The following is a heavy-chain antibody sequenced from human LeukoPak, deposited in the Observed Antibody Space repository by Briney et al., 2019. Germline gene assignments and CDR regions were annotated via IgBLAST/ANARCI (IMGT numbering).Heavy chain of an antibody. D-gene: IGHD3-9*01. V-gene: IGHV4-34*01. CDR3: ASGKVKYFGRSAMDV. J-gene: IGHJ6*03. Sequence: SETLSLTYAVYSVPFSGYYWSWIRQPPGGGGEWIGENNHSGSTNYTPSLKSRVTISVDTSKNQFSMKLCSVTAAETAVYYCASGKVKYFGRSAMDVWGKGTTVTASS. CDR1: SVPFSGYY. CDR2: NNHSGST.